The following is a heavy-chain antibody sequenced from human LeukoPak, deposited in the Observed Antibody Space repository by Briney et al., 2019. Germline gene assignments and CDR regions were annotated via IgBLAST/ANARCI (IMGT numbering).Heavy chain of an antibody. CDR1: GFTFSSYA. D-gene: IGHD6-13*01. Sequence: GGSLRLSCAASGFTFSSYAMHWVRQAPGKGLEWVAVISYDGSNKYYADSVKGRFTISRDNSKNTLYLQMNSLRAEDTAVYYCAREQTAADTPNFDYWGQGTLVTVSS. J-gene: IGHJ4*02. CDR2: ISYDGSNK. V-gene: IGHV3-30-3*01. CDR3: AREQTAADTPNFDY.